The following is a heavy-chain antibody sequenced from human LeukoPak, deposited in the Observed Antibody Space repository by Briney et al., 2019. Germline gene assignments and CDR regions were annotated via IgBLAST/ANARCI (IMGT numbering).Heavy chain of an antibody. V-gene: IGHV3-48*02. CDR2: ISVNGRTT. D-gene: IGHD2-21*02. Sequence: PGGSLRLSCATSGFTFSSCHMNWVRQAPGKGLEWVSYISVNGRTTYYIDSVKSRFTISRDNAKNSLYLQMNSLRDEDTAVYYCVGATMTAAYWGQGTLVTVSS. J-gene: IGHJ4*02. CDR3: VGATMTAAY. CDR1: GFTFSSCH.